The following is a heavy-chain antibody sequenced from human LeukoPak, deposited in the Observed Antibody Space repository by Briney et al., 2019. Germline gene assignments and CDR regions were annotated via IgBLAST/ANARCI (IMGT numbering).Heavy chain of an antibody. CDR1: GFTFDDYG. V-gene: IGHV3-20*04. D-gene: IGHD4-23*01. CDR2: INWNGGRT. Sequence: GVSLTLSCAASGFTFDDYGMSWVRQAPGNGLEWVSGINWNGGRTGYAVSVKGRFTISRDNAKDSLYLQMNSLRAKDTALYYCARRYYGGHFDYWGQGTLVTVSS. J-gene: IGHJ4*02. CDR3: ARRYYGGHFDY.